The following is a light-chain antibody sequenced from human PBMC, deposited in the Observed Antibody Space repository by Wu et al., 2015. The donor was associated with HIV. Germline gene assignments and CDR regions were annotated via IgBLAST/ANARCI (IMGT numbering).Light chain of an antibody. J-gene: IGKJ4*01. CDR3: QQYYTFPLT. CDR2: AAS. V-gene: IGKV1-8*01. Sequence: AIRMTQSPSSLSASTGDRVTITCRASQGISSYVAWYQQKPGKAPNLLIYAASTLESGVPSRFSGSGSGTDFNFTISCLQSEDFATYYCQQYYTFPLTFGGGPRWRSN. CDR1: QGISSY.